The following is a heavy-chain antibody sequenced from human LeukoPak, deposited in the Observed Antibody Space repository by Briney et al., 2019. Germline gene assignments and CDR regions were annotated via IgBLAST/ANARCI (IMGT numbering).Heavy chain of an antibody. CDR2: ISAYNGNT. D-gene: IGHD6-13*01. J-gene: IGHJ4*02. V-gene: IGHV1-18*01. CDR1: GYTFTSYG. CDR3: ARGGIAAAGPTSSRSDY. Sequence: RASVRVSCKASGYTFTSYGISWVRQAPGQGLEWMGWISAYNGNTNYAQKLQGRVTMTTDTSTSTAYMELRSLRSDDTAVYYCARGGIAAAGPTSSRSDYWGQGTLVTVSS.